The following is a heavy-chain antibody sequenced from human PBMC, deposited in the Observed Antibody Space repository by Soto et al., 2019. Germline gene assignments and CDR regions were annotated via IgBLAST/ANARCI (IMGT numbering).Heavy chain of an antibody. V-gene: IGHV4-34*01. CDR1: GGSFIVYY. J-gene: IGHJ4*02. CDR3: ARDPPGAGPDFDF. D-gene: IGHD1-26*01. CDR2: INHSGST. Sequence: SETLSLTCAVYGGSFIVYYLSWIRQPPGKGLEWIGEINHSGSTNYNPSLKSRVTISVDTSKNQFSLKLTSVTAADTAVYYCARDPPGAGPDFDFWGQGTLVTVSS.